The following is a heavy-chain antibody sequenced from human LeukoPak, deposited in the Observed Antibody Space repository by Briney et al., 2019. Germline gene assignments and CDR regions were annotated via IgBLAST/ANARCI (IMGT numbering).Heavy chain of an antibody. CDR3: ARAPYSSSWYVRRYFDY. J-gene: IGHJ4*02. CDR1: GYTFTSYG. V-gene: IGHV1-8*02. CDR2: MNPNSGNT. Sequence: GASVKVSCKASGYTFTSYGINWVRQATGQGLEWMGWMNPNSGNTGYAQKFQGRVTMTRNTSISTAYMELSSLRSEDTAVYYCARAPYSSSWYVRRYFDYWGQGTLVTVSS. D-gene: IGHD6-13*01.